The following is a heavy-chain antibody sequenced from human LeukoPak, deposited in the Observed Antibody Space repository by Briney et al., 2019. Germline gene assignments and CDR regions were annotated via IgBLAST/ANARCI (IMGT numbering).Heavy chain of an antibody. CDR1: GFTFSSYW. D-gene: IGHD3-3*01. Sequence: PGGSLRLSCAASGFTFSSYWMSWVRQAPGKGLEWVANIKQDGCEKYYVDSVKGRFTISRDNAKNSLYLQMNSLRAEDTAVYYCARGHRSLRANRITIFGVVITPFDYWGQGTLVTVSS. CDR2: IKQDGCEK. CDR3: ARGHRSLRANRITIFGVVITPFDY. V-gene: IGHV3-7*01. J-gene: IGHJ4*02.